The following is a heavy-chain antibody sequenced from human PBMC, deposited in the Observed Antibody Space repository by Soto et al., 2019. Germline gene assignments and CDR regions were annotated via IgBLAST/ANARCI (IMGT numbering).Heavy chain of an antibody. CDR1: GGTFSSYA. Sequence: QVQLVQSGAEVKKPGSSVKVSCKASGGTFSSYAISWVRQAPGQGLEWMGGIIPIFGTANYAQKFQGRVTITADESTSTAYMELSSLRSEDTAVYYCATELRYFDWLLQECHYYYGMDVWGQGTTVTVSS. CDR3: ATELRYFDWLLQECHYYYGMDV. CDR2: IIPIFGTA. J-gene: IGHJ6*02. V-gene: IGHV1-69*01. D-gene: IGHD3-9*01.